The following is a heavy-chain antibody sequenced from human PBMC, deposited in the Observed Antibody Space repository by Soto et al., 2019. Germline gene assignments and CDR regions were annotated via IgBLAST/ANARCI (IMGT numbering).Heavy chain of an antibody. J-gene: IGHJ6*02. CDR1: VCSFISWSHY. CDR3: ARDQYDFRSGSYYYAMEV. D-gene: IGHD3-3*01. Sequence: DTPSLTCTLSVCSFISWSHYGSCIRQTPWEGLEWIGYIYYTVITNYNPSLKGRVTMSVDTSRDQVSMRLRSVTRADTAVYYCARDQYDFRSGSYYYAMEVWGQGTKVTVSS. CDR2: IYYTVIT. V-gene: IGHV4-61*01.